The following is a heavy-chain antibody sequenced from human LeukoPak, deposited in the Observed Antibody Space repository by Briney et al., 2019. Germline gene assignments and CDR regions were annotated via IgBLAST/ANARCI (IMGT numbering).Heavy chain of an antibody. J-gene: IGHJ6*02. CDR2: ITKSGDST. CDR1: GFTFSAFG. Sequence: GSLRLSCAASGFTFSAFGMNWVRQAPGKGLEWVSTITKSGDSTYYVDSVKGRFTISGDNSKNTLYLQMNSLRAEDTAKYYCTKDYCGKFCSAVWGQGTTVTVSS. V-gene: IGHV3-23*01. D-gene: IGHD3-9*01. CDR3: TKDYCGKFCSAV.